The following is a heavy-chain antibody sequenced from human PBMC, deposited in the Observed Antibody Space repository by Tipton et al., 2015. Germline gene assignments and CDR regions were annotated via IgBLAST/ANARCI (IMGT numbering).Heavy chain of an antibody. CDR3: GRDRMGPEYYFDS. D-gene: IGHD3-16*01. CDR2: IYYTGST. J-gene: IGHJ4*02. CDR1: GGAITSGSHY. V-gene: IGHV4-30-4*01. Sequence: TLSLTCTVSGGAITSGSHYWSWIRQPPGRGLEWIGNIYYTGSTYYNTSLKSRVLISIDTSNNQFSLKLSSVTAADTAVYYCGRDRMGPEYYFDSWGQGTLVTVSS.